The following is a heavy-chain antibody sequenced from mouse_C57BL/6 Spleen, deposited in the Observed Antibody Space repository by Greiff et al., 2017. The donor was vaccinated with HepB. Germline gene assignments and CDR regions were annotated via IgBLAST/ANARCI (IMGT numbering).Heavy chain of an antibody. D-gene: IGHD1-1*01. Sequence: EVNVVESGGDLVKPGGSLKLSCAASGFTFSSYGMSWVRQTPDKRLEWVATISSGGSYTYYPDSVKGRFTISRDNAKNTLYLQMSSLKSEDTAMYYCARQSSSQSYFDYWGQGTTLTVSS. CDR1: GFTFSSYG. J-gene: IGHJ2*01. CDR2: ISSGGSYT. V-gene: IGHV5-6*01. CDR3: ARQSSSQSYFDY.